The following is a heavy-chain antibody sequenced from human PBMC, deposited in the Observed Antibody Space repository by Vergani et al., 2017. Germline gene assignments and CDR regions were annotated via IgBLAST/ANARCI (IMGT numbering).Heavy chain of an antibody. CDR3: ANTIRSWIRFDY. Sequence: QVQLVESGGGVVQPGGSLRLSCAASGFTFSGYGMHWVRQAPGKGLAWVAFIRYDGGNKDYADSVKGRFTISRDNSKNTLYLQMNSLRAEDTAVYYCANTIRSWIRFDYWGQGTLVTVSS. CDR2: IRYDGGNK. J-gene: IGHJ4*02. CDR1: GFTFSGYG. V-gene: IGHV3-30*02. D-gene: IGHD5-18*01.